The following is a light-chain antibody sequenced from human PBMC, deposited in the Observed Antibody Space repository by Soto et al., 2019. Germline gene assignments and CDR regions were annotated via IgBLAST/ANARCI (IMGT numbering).Light chain of an antibody. Sequence: DIVITQSPDSLAVSLGERATISCKSSQSLLYNNKNYLAWYQQKPGQPPKLLLYWASTRASGVPDRYTGSRSETDYTLTISSLQPEDVAVYSCQQYDSIPQPFGQGTKLELK. CDR1: QSLLYNNKNY. J-gene: IGKJ2*01. V-gene: IGKV4-1*01. CDR3: QQYDSIPQP. CDR2: WAS.